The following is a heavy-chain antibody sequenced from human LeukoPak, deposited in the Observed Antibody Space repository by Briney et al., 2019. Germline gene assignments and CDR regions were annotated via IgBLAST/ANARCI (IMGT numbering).Heavy chain of an antibody. D-gene: IGHD1-26*01. CDR1: GYTFTGYY. CDR3: ARGRRSLGSIPDY. V-gene: IGHV1-2*02. CDR2: INPNSGGT. J-gene: IGHJ4*02. Sequence: ASVKVSCKSSGYTFTGYYMHWVRQAPGQGLGWMGWINPNSGGTNYAQKFQGRVTMTRDTSISTAYMELSRLRSDDTAVYYCARGRRSLGSIPDYWGQGTLVTVSS.